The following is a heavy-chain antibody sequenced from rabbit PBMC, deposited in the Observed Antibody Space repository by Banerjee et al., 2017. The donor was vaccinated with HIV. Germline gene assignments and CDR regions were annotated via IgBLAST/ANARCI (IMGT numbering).Heavy chain of an antibody. V-gene: IGHV1S40*01. CDR2: IYAGSSGST. CDR1: GFSFSSNYY. D-gene: IGHD6-1*01. Sequence: QSLEESGGDLVKPGASLTLTCTASGFSFSSNYYMCWVRQAPGKGLEWIACIYAGSSGSTYYASWTKGRFTISKTSSTTVSLQMTSLTAADTATYFCARDRLYYSHGYGGDGYSKWGLWCPGTL. CDR3: ARDRLYYSHGYGGDGYSKWGL. J-gene: IGHJ4*01.